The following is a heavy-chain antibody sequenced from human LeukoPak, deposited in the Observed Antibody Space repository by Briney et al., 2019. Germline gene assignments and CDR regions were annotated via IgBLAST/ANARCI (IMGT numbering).Heavy chain of an antibody. CDR3: AKIAGYSSSWYEDY. CDR2: ISGSGGST. D-gene: IGHD6-13*01. V-gene: IGHV3-23*01. Sequence: GGSLRLSCAASGLRFSTYAMSWVRQAPGKGLEWVSAISGSGGSTYYADSVKGRFTISRDNSKNTLYLQMNSLRAEDTAVYYCAKIAGYSSSWYEDYWGQGTLVTVSS. CDR1: GLRFSTYA. J-gene: IGHJ4*02.